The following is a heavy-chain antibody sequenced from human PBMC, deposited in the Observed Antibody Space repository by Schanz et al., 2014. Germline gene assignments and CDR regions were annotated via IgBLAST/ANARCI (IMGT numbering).Heavy chain of an antibody. CDR1: GFTFSDSC. J-gene: IGHJ4*02. CDR3: ARDPIDGIPDYFDY. CDR2: TSHDGSFT. V-gene: IGHV3-74*01. Sequence: EVQLVESGGGLVQPGGSLRLSCAASGFTFSDSCMHWVRQAPGKGLVWVSRTSHDGSFTTFADSVKGRFTISRDNSQNTLYLQMNGLRTEDTAVYYCARDPIDGIPDYFDYWGQGSLVTVSS. D-gene: IGHD1-20*01.